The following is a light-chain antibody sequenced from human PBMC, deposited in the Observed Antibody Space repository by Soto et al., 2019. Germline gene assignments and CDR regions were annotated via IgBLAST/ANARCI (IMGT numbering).Light chain of an antibody. Sequence: QSALTQPASVSGSPVQSITISCTGTSRDVGGSNSVSWYQNHPGKAPKLMIFEVSHRPSGVSNRFSGSKSDNTASLTISGLQGEDDADYYCSSRTVTNLILFGGGTKVTVL. V-gene: IGLV2-14*01. CDR2: EVS. CDR1: SRDVGGSNS. J-gene: IGLJ2*01. CDR3: SSRTVTNLIL.